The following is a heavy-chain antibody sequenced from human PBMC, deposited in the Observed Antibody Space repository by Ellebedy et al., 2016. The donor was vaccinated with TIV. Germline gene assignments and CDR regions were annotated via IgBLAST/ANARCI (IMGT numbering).Heavy chain of an antibody. D-gene: IGHD2-15*01. Sequence: PGGSLRLSCGVSGFSVRDYYMSWIRQAPGKGLEWLSYISSDSRTIHYADAVKGRFTISRDIAKNSLFLEMHSLRVEDTAVYYCARWFSGAWFDTWGHGVQVTVAS. CDR1: GFSVRDYY. CDR3: ARWFSGAWFDT. J-gene: IGHJ5*01. CDR2: ISSDSRTI. V-gene: IGHV3-11*04.